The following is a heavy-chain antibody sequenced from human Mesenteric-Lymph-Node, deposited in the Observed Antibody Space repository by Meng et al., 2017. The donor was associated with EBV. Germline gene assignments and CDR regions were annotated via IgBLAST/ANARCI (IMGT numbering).Heavy chain of an antibody. CDR1: GGLSSSSNW. V-gene: IGHV4-4*02. J-gene: IGHJ4*02. D-gene: IGHD6-19*01. CDR2: IYHSGST. CDR3: ARVGQWLPIDY. Sequence: VQPQYLGPALAKPSATLSPTAAFSGGLSSSSNWWSWVRQPPGKGLEWIGEIYHSGSTNYNPPLKSRVTISVDKSKNQFSLNLSSVTAADTAVYYCARVGQWLPIDYWGQGTLVTVSS.